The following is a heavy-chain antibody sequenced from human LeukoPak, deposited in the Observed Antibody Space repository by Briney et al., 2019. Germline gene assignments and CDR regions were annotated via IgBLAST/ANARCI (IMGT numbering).Heavy chain of an antibody. CDR2: IYTSGST. V-gene: IGHV4-61*02. CDR3: ARSSYGSGSYRSGGYFDY. D-gene: IGHD3-10*01. J-gene: IGHJ4*02. CDR1: GGSISSGSYY. Sequence: SETLSLTCTVSGGSISSGSYYWSWIRQPAGKGLEWIGRIYTSGSTYYNPSLKSRVTISVDTSKNQFSLKLSSVTAADTAVYYCARSSYGSGSYRSGGYFDYWGQGTLVTVSS.